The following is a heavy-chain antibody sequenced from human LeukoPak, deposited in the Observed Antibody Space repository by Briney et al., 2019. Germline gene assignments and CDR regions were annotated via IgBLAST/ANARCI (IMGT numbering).Heavy chain of an antibody. CDR2: IYNSGST. CDR3: VVDPRGDAFDF. J-gene: IGHJ3*01. V-gene: IGHV4-31*11. CDR1: GGSISRNSYY. D-gene: IGHD3-16*01. Sequence: SQTLSLTCAASGGSISRNSYYWTWIRHHPGMGLEWIGYIYNSGSTYYNPSLKSRVTISLDRSRNQFSLDLTSVTAADTAVYYCVVDPRGDAFDFWGQGTMVTVSS.